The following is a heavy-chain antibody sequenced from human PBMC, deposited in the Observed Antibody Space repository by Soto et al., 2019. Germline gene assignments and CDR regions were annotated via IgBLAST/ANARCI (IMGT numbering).Heavy chain of an antibody. CDR3: TRGPFRQRYGIDV. J-gene: IGHJ6*02. D-gene: IGHD6-25*01. Sequence: SETLSLTCAVYGGSFSGYYWDWIRQPPGKGLEWIGEINDSGSTNYNSSLKSRVIISIDTSKNQFSLNLNSVTAADTAVYYCTRGPFRQRYGIDVWGQGSTVTVSS. V-gene: IGHV4-34*01. CDR1: GGSFSGYY. CDR2: INDSGST.